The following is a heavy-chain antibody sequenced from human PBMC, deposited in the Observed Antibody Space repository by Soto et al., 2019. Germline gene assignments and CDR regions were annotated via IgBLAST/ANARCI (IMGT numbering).Heavy chain of an antibody. D-gene: IGHD1-1*01. V-gene: IGHV3-74*01. CDR2: IKNDGSST. CDR1: GFTFNRYW. J-gene: IGHJ6*03. CDR3: AKFDDDYYYMDF. Sequence: EVQLVESGGGLVQPGGSLRLSCAASGFTFNRYWMHWVRQAPGKGLVWVSRIKNDGSSTSYADSVKGRFSISRDNGKNTLYLQMNSLRVEDTAVYYCAKFDDDYYYMDFWGKGTTVIVSS.